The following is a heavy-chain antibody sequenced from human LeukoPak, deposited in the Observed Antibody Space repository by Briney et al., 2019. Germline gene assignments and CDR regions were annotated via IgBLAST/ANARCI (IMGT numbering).Heavy chain of an antibody. Sequence: SETLSLTCTVSGGSISSYYWSWIRQPPGKGLEWIGYIYYSGSTNYNPSLKSRVTISVDTSKNQFSLKLSSVTAADTAVYYCARDGGIVVVPSPRYYYYGMDVWGQGTTVTVSS. CDR1: GGSISSYY. CDR2: IYYSGST. CDR3: ARDGGIVVVPSPRYYYYGMDV. V-gene: IGHV4-59*12. J-gene: IGHJ6*02. D-gene: IGHD2-2*01.